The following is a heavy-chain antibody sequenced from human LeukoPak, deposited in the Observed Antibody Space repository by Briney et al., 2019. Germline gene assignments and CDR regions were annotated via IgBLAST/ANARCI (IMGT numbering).Heavy chain of an antibody. CDR3: ARDCRSLRGYSYGLTDY. Sequence: PAETLSLTCTVSGGSISNYYWSWIRQPAGKGLEWIGRMYSSGSTDYNPSLKSRVTISIDTSKNQFSLKLSSVTAADTAVYYCARDCRSLRGYSYGLTDYWGQGTLVTVSS. CDR2: MYSSGST. J-gene: IGHJ4*02. D-gene: IGHD5-18*01. V-gene: IGHV4-4*07. CDR1: GGSISNYY.